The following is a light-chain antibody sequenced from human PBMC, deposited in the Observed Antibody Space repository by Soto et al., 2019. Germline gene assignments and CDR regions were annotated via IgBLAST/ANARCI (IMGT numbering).Light chain of an antibody. J-gene: IGKJ3*01. CDR3: RHSYTTPFT. V-gene: IGKV1-39*01. Sequence: DIQMTQSPSSLSASVGDRVTLTCRSSEYIVTYLNWYQQKPGKAPKLLIYAASTLQSGTPSRFSGSGSGTDFTLNISSIPPEDFAIYCCRHSYTTPFTFGPGTKFYIK. CDR2: AAS. CDR1: EYIVTY.